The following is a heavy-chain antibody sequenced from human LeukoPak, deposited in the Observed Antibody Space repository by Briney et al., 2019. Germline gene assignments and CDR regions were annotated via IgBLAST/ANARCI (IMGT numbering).Heavy chain of an antibody. CDR1: GGSISSSSYY. CDR3: ARLPATIPYFDY. V-gene: IGHV4-39*01. J-gene: IGHJ4*02. Sequence: SETLSLTCTVSGGSISSSSYYWGWIRQPPGKGLEWIGSIYYSGSTYYNPSLKSRVTISVDTSKNQFSLKLSSVTAADTAVYYCARLPATIPYFDYWGQGTLVTASS. CDR2: IYYSGST. D-gene: IGHD5-24*01.